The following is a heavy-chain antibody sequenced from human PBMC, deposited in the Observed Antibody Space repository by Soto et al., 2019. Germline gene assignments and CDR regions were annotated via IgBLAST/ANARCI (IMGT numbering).Heavy chain of an antibody. Sequence: PSETLSLTCTVSGGSISSGGYYWSWIRQHPGKGLEWIGYIYYSGSTYYNPSLKSRVTISVDTSKNQFSLKLSSVTAADTAVYYCASGVVVPAAIRPYYYGMDVWGQGTTVTVS. V-gene: IGHV4-31*03. J-gene: IGHJ6*02. CDR3: ASGVVVPAAIRPYYYGMDV. CDR1: GGSISSGGYY. CDR2: IYYSGST. D-gene: IGHD2-2*02.